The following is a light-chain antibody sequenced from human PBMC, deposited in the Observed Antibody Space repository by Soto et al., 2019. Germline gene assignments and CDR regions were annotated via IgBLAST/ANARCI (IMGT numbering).Light chain of an antibody. Sequence: DIQLTQSPSFLSPSIVERVTITCRASQVISTSLAWYQVKPGKAPKLLIYAASTLESGVPSRFSATVSGTEFSLTITSLQPEDFATYYCQQLFDSPITFGQGTRLEIK. CDR2: AAS. J-gene: IGKJ5*01. CDR1: QVISTS. V-gene: IGKV1-9*01. CDR3: QQLFDSPIT.